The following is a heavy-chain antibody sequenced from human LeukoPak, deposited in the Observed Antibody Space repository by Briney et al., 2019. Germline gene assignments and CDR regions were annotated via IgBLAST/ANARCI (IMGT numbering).Heavy chain of an antibody. V-gene: IGHV1-2*02. CDR3: ARIRGGNNHHFDY. D-gene: IGHD1/OR15-1a*01. CDR2: INPYSGAA. CDR1: GYTFPDYY. J-gene: IGHJ4*02. Sequence: GASVKVSCKASGYTFPDYYIHWVRQAPGQGLEWMGWINPYSGAANYAQKFQGRVTMARDTSISTAYMDLSRLTSDDTAVYYCARIRGGNNHHFDYWGQGTLVTVSS.